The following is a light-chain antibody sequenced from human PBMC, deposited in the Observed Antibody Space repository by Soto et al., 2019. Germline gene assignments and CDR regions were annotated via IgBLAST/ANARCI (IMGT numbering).Light chain of an antibody. CDR1: SSNIGAGYD. CDR2: GNS. Sequence: QSALTQPPSVSGAPGQRVTISCTGSSSNIGAGYDVHWYQQLPGTAPKLLIYGNSKRPSGVPDRFSGSKSGTSASLAITGLQAEDEADYYCQSYDSSLSGSVFGGGTKVTVL. V-gene: IGLV1-40*01. CDR3: QSYDSSLSGSV. J-gene: IGLJ2*01.